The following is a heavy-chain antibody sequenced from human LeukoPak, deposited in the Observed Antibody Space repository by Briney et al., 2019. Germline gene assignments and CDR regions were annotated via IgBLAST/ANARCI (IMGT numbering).Heavy chain of an antibody. CDR2: ISYDGSNK. V-gene: IGHV3-30-3*01. Sequence: PGGSLRLSCAASGFTFSSYAMHWVRQAPGKGLEWVAVISYDGSNKYYADSVKGRFTISRDNSKNTLYLQMNSLRAEDTAVYYCARGILAGQYYYYGMDVWGQGTTVTVSS. CDR1: GFTFSSYA. CDR3: ARGILAGQYYYYGMDV. D-gene: IGHD3-9*01. J-gene: IGHJ6*02.